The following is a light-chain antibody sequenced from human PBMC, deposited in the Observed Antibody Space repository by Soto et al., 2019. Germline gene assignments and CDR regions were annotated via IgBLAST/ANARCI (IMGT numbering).Light chain of an antibody. CDR1: QSVXXX. J-gene: IGKJ4*01. V-gene: IGKV3-11*01. Sequence: EIVLTQSPATLSLSPGERATLSCRASQSVXXXXAWYQQKPGQAPRLLIYDASNRATGIPARFSGSGSGTDFTLTISSLEPEDFAVYYCQQRRNWPLTFGGGTKVEIK. CDR3: QQRRNWPLT. CDR2: DAS.